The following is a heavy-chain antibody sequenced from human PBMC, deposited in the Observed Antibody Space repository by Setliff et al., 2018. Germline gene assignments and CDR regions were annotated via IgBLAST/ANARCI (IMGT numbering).Heavy chain of an antibody. D-gene: IGHD2-8*01. Sequence: GGVVKVSCKASGYTFSDYGVSWVRQAPGQGLEWMGWISPHSGRAFYAPQFQDRVIMTTDTSTNTAYLDLRSLRSDDTAVYYCERLVRYCTATACQRTSGDDLWGQGTLVTVSS. CDR3: ERLVRYCTATACQRTSGDDL. CDR2: ISPHSGRA. V-gene: IGHV1-18*01. J-gene: IGHJ5*02. CDR1: GYTFSDYG.